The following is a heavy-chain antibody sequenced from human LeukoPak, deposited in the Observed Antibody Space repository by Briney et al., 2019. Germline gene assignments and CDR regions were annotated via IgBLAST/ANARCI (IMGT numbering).Heavy chain of an antibody. Sequence: SVTVSCKASGGTFSNYAISWVRQAPGQGLEWMGGLIPLFGATNYTQRFQGRITITTDESTTTAYMELSSPRSEDTAVYFCAVGDPFNYYMDLWGKGTTVTVFS. CDR3: AVGDPFNYYMDL. D-gene: IGHD4-17*01. J-gene: IGHJ6*03. V-gene: IGHV1-69*05. CDR2: LIPLFGAT. CDR1: GGTFSNYA.